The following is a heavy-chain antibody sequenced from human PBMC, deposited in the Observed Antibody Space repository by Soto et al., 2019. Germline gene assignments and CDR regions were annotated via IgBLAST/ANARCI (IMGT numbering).Heavy chain of an antibody. D-gene: IGHD3-22*01. V-gene: IGHV5-51*01. J-gene: IGHJ3*02. Sequence: GESLKISCKGSGYTFTSYWIGWVRQMPGKGLEWMGIIYPGDSDTRYSPSFQGQVTISADKSISTAYLQWSSLKASDTAMYYCARLRLRTYYYDSSGYPEADDAFDIWGQGTMVTVSS. CDR3: ARLRLRTYYYDSSGYPEADDAFDI. CDR1: GYTFTSYW. CDR2: IYPGDSDT.